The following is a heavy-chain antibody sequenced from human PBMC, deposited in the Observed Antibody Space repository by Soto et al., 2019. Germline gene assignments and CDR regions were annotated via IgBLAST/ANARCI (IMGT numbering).Heavy chain of an antibody. CDR1: GYTFTSSG. Sequence: ASVKVSCKASGYTFTSSGMSWVRQAPGQGLEWMGWISAHTGSSEYAQRFQGRVTMTTDRSTSTAYMELRSLRSDDTAVYYCARELLYYDSAFWAFDIWGQGTMVTVSS. CDR3: ARELLYYDSAFWAFDI. J-gene: IGHJ3*02. D-gene: IGHD3-22*01. V-gene: IGHV1-18*01. CDR2: ISAHTGSS.